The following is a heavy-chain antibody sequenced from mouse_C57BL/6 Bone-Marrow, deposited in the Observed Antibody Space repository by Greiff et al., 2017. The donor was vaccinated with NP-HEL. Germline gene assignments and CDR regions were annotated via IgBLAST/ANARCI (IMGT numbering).Heavy chain of an antibody. V-gene: IGHV1-64*01. J-gene: IGHJ2*01. CDR1: GYTFTSYW. Sequence: QVQLQQPGAELVKPGASVKSSCKASGYTFTSYWMHWVKQRPGQGLEWIGMIHPNSGSTNYNEKFKSKATLTVDKSSSTAYMQLSSLTSEDSAVYYCARDWDIYYFDYWGQGTTLTVSS. CDR2: IHPNSGST. D-gene: IGHD4-1*01. CDR3: ARDWDIYYFDY.